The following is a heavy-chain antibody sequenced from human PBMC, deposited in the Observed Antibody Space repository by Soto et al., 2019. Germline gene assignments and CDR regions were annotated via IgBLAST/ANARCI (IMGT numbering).Heavy chain of an antibody. J-gene: IGHJ6*02. Sequence: EVQLLESGGGLVQPGGSLRLSCAASGFTFSSYAMSCVRQAPGKGLEWCSAISGSGGSTYYADSVKGRFTISRDNSKNTLYLQMNSLRAEDTAVYYCAKSNGDYSPPQFYGMDVWGQGTTVTVSS. CDR3: AKSNGDYSPPQFYGMDV. V-gene: IGHV3-23*01. D-gene: IGHD4-17*01. CDR2: ISGSGGST. CDR1: GFTFSSYA.